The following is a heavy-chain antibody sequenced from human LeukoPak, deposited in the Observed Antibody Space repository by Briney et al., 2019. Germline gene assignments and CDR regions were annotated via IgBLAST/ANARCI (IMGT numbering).Heavy chain of an antibody. Sequence: PSETLSLTCAVYGGSFSGYYWSWIRQPPGKGLEWIGEINHSGSTNYNPSLKSRVTISVDTSKNQFSPKLSSVTAADTAVYYCARGATVVTDFDYWGQGTLVTVSS. V-gene: IGHV4-34*01. J-gene: IGHJ4*02. CDR3: ARGATVVTDFDY. D-gene: IGHD4-23*01. CDR1: GGSFSGYY. CDR2: INHSGST.